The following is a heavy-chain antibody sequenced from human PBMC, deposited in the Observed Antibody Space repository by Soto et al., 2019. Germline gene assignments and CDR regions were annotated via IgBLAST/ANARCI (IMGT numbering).Heavy chain of an antibody. CDR3: TTEADSSGYYYYYYYGMDV. J-gene: IGHJ6*02. Sequence: EVQLVESGVGLVKPGGSLRLSCAASGFTFSNAWMNWVRQAPGKGLEWVGRIKSKTDGGTTDYAAPVKGRFTISRDDSKNTLYLQMNSLKTEDTAVYYCTTEADSSGYYYYYYYGMDVWGQGTTVTVSS. CDR1: GFTFSNAW. D-gene: IGHD3-22*01. CDR2: IKSKTDGGTT. V-gene: IGHV3-15*07.